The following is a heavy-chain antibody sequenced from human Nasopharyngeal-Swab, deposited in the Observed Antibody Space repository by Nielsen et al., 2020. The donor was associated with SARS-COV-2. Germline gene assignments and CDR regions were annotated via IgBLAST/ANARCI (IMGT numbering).Heavy chain of an antibody. J-gene: IGHJ3*02. Sequence: ASVKVSCKASGYTFTSYAMNWVRQVPGQGLEWMGWINTNTGNPTYAQGFTGRFVFSLDTSVSTAYLQISSLKAEDTAVYYCAREGITMVRGVITKDAFDIWGQGTMVTVSS. CDR2: INTNTGNP. CDR3: AREGITMVRGVITKDAFDI. V-gene: IGHV7-4-1*02. D-gene: IGHD3-10*01. CDR1: GYTFTSYA.